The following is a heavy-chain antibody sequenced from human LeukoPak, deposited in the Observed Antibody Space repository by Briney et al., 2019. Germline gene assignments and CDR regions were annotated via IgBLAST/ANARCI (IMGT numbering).Heavy chain of an antibody. Sequence: PGRSLRLSCAASGFTFSSYGMHWVRQAPGKGLEWVAVIWYDGSNKYYADSVKGRFTISGDNSKNTLYLQMNSLRAEDTAVYYCARAHYGSGYYYYGMDVWGQGTTVTVSS. J-gene: IGHJ6*02. V-gene: IGHV3-33*01. CDR2: IWYDGSNK. D-gene: IGHD3-10*01. CDR3: ARAHYGSGYYYYGMDV. CDR1: GFTFSSYG.